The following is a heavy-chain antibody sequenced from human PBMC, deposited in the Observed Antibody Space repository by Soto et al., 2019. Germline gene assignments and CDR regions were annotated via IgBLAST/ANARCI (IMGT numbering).Heavy chain of an antibody. D-gene: IGHD3-16*01. J-gene: IGHJ4*02. Sequence: EVQLVESGGGLVKPGESLRLSCAGSGFTFSADNINWVRQAPGKGLEWVSSISAGSLFIYQPDSMKGRFTISRDDARNSVYLQMNSLTAEDTAVYYCARSPGVGVRGAYWGQGTLVTVSS. CDR2: ISAGSLFI. V-gene: IGHV3-21*01. CDR3: ARSPGVGVRGAY. CDR1: GFTFSADN.